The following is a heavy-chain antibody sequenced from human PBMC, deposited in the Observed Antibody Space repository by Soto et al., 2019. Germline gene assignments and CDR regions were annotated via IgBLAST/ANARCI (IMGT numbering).Heavy chain of an antibody. CDR1: GYTFSTYG. CDR2: INGYNGNT. CDR3: ARMGDVPYYYSGMDV. D-gene: IGHD3-16*01. J-gene: IGHJ6*02. Sequence: QVQLVQSGAEVKKPGASVKVSCKASGYTFSTYGISWVRQAPGQGLEWMGWINGYNGNTSYAPKLQGRITMTTDTSPTTAYMELRSLRSDDTAVYYCARMGDVPYYYSGMDVWCQGTTVTVSS. V-gene: IGHV1-18*01.